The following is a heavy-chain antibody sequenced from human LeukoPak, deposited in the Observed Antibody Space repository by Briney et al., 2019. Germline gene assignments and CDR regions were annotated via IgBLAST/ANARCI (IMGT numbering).Heavy chain of an antibody. J-gene: IGHJ4*02. V-gene: IGHV1-3*01. CDR3: ARVGSSSGWYNLPY. Sequence: GASVKVSCKASGYTFTSYAMHWVRQAPGQRLEWMGWINAGNGNTKYSQKFQGRVTITRDTSASTAYMELSSLRSEDTAVYYCARVGSSSGWYNLPYWGQGTLVTVSS. CDR1: GYTFTSYA. CDR2: INAGNGNT. D-gene: IGHD6-19*01.